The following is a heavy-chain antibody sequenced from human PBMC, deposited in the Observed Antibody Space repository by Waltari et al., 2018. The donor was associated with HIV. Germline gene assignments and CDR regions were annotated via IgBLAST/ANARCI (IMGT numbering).Heavy chain of an antibody. V-gene: IGHV3-30*01. CDR3: ARGRGGPDY. J-gene: IGHJ4*02. D-gene: IGHD3-10*01. Sequence: QVQLVDSGGGVVQPGRSLRLSCAASGFTFRHYAMHWVRQAPGKGLEWVAVISYDGNEKYYADSVKGRFTISRGNSRNTLFLQMNSLRAEDTAVYYCARGRGGPDYWGQGTLVTVSS. CDR1: GFTFRHYA. CDR2: ISYDGNEK.